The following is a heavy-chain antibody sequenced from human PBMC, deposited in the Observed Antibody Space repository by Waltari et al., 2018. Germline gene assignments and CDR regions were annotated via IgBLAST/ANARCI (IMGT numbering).Heavy chain of an antibody. V-gene: IGHV4-59*08. CDR1: GGSISSYY. D-gene: IGHD2-21*01. J-gene: IGHJ3*02. CDR2: IYYSGST. Sequence: QVQLQESGPGLVKPSETLSLTCTVSGGSISSYYWSWIRQPPGKGLEWIGYIYYSGSTNYNPSLKSRVTISVDTSKNQFSLKLSSVTAADTAVYYCARRGDGYLDAFDIWGQGTMVTVSS. CDR3: ARRGDGYLDAFDI.